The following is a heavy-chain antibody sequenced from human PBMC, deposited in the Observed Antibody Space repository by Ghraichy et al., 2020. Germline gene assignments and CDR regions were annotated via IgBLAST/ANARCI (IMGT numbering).Heavy chain of an antibody. CDR1: GFIFSGYW. CDR3: ARGLGCGWSFDY. Sequence: GGSLRLSCAASGFIFSGYWMSWVRQAPGQGTEWVANIKKDGSEKYYVDSVKSRFTIARDYAKNSLYLQMNSPGAEETAVYYCARGLGCGWSFDYWGQGAMVTVSS. V-gene: IGHV3-7*01. CDR2: IKKDGSEK. J-gene: IGHJ4*02. D-gene: IGHD6-19*01.